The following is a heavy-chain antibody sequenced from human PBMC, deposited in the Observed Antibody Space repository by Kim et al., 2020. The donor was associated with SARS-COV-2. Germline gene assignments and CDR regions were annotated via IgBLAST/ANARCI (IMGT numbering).Heavy chain of an antibody. CDR3: ARDRSPGRWLQGGAFDY. CDR1: GYTFTSYG. J-gene: IGHJ4*02. V-gene: IGHV1-18*01. Sequence: ASVKVSCKASGYTFTSYGISWVRQAPGQGLEWMGWISAYNGNTNYAQKLQGRVTMTTDTSTSTAYMELRSLRSDDTAVYYCARDRSPGRWLQGGAFDYWGQGTLVTVSS. CDR2: ISAYNGNT. D-gene: IGHD3-10*01.